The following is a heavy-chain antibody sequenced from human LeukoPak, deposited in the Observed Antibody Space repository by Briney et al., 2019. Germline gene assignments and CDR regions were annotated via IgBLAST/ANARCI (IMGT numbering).Heavy chain of an antibody. CDR2: ISAYNGNT. Sequence: ASVKVSCKASGYTFTSYGISWVRQAPGQGLEWMGWISAYNGNTNYAQKLQGRVTMTTDTSTSTAYMELRSLRSDDTAVYYCARDHNILTGYYPRNFDYWGQGTLVTVSS. CDR1: GYTFTSYG. V-gene: IGHV1-18*01. J-gene: IGHJ4*02. CDR3: ARDHNILTGYYPRNFDY. D-gene: IGHD3-9*01.